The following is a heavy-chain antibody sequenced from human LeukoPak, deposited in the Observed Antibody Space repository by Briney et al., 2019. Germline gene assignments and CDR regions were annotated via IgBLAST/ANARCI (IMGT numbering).Heavy chain of an antibody. J-gene: IGHJ5*02. CDR2: IYTSGST. D-gene: IGHD1-26*01. CDR3: ARAGAPYSGSYSGWFDP. V-gene: IGHV4-4*07. Sequence: SETLSLTCTVSGGSISSYYWSWIRQPAGKGLEWIGRIYTSGSTNYNPSLKSRVTMSVDTSKNQFSLKLSSVTAADTAVYYCARAGAPYSGSYSGWFDPWGQGTLVTVSS. CDR1: GGSISSYY.